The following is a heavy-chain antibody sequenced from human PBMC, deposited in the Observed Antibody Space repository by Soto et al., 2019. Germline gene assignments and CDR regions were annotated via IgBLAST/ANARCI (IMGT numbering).Heavy chain of an antibody. D-gene: IGHD2-21*02. CDR1: GYTFTSYD. Sequence: QVQLVQSGAEVKKPGASVKVSCKTSGYTFTSYDSNWVRQATGQGLEWMGWMNPNSGNTGYAQKFQGRVTMTRNTSISTAYMELSSLRSEDTAVYYCARDAPDYCGGDCDPWGQGTLVTVSS. CDR3: ARDAPDYCGGDCDP. CDR2: MNPNSGNT. J-gene: IGHJ5*02. V-gene: IGHV1-8*01.